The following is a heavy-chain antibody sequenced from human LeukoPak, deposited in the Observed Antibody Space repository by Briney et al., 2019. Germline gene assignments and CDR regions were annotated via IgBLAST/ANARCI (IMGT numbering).Heavy chain of an antibody. Sequence: SQTLSLTCAVSGGSISSGGYSWSWIRQPPGKGLEWIGYIYHSGSTYYNPSLKSRVTISVDRSKNQFSLKLSSVTAADTAVYYCARGNSGYEIYYFDYWGQGTLVTVSS. J-gene: IGHJ4*02. CDR2: IYHSGST. D-gene: IGHD5-12*01. V-gene: IGHV4-30-2*01. CDR1: GGSISSGGYS. CDR3: ARGNSGYEIYYFDY.